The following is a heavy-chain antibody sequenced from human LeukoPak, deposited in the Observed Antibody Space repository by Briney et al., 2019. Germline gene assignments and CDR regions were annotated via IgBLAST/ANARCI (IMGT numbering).Heavy chain of an antibody. Sequence: SETLSLTCTVSGGSISSYYWSWIRQPPGKGLEWIGYIYYSGSTNYNPSLKSRVTISVDTSKNQFSLKLSSVTAADTAVYYCARGPRGGNELWVYWGQGTPVTVSS. J-gene: IGHJ4*02. D-gene: IGHD3-10*01. CDR3: ARGPRGGNELWVY. CDR2: IYYSGST. CDR1: GGSISSYY. V-gene: IGHV4-59*01.